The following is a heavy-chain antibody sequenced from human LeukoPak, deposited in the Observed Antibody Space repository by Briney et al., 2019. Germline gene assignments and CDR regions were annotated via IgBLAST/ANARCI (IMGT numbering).Heavy chain of an antibody. J-gene: IGHJ2*01. D-gene: IGHD3-10*01. V-gene: IGHV4-39*01. CDR3: ARATMGFGESLYRGWGFDL. Sequence: SETLSLTCTVSGGSISSRNYYWGWIRQPPGKGLEWIGSIYYSGPTYYNPSLRSRVTISVDTSRNQFSLTLNSVTAAHTAVYYCARATMGFGESLYRGWGFDLWGRGTLVTVSS. CDR2: IYYSGPT. CDR1: GGSISSRNYY.